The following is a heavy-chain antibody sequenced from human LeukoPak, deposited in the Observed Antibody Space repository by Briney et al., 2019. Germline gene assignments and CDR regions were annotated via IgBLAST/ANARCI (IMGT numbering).Heavy chain of an antibody. CDR2: TYYSGST. V-gene: IGHV4-59*01. CDR1: GGSISGYY. D-gene: IGHD3-22*01. CDR3: ARAPAYYYDSSGYYRHHFDY. Sequence: SETLSLTCTDSGGSISGYYWSWIRQPPGKGLEWIGYTYYSGSTNHNPSLKSRVTISVDTSKNQFSLKLSSVTAADTAVYYCARAPAYYYDSSGYYRHHFDYWGQGTLVTVSS. J-gene: IGHJ4*02.